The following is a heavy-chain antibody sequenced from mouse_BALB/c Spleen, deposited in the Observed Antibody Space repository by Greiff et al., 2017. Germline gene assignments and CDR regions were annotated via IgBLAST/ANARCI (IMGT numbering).Heavy chain of an antibody. CDR3: ARHGGYYVYWYFDV. CDR2: ISSGGGST. J-gene: IGHJ1*01. CDR1: GFAFSSYD. D-gene: IGHD2-3*01. V-gene: IGHV5-12-1*01. Sequence: DVMLVESGGGLVKPGGSLKLSCAASGFAFSSYDMSWVSQTPEKRLEWVAYISSGGGSTYYPDTVKGRFTISRDNATNTLYLQMSSLKSEDTAMYYCARHGGYYVYWYFDVWGAGTTVTVSS.